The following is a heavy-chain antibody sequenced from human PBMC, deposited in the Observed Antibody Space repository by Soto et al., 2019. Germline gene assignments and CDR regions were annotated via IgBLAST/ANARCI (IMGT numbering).Heavy chain of an antibody. V-gene: IGHV4-59*01. CDR2: IYYSGST. CDR3: ARSEETYYYYYGMDV. CDR1: GGSIIXYY. J-gene: IGHJ6*02. Sequence: SETLSLTCTVSGGSIIXYYWSWXRQPPGKGLEWIGYIYYSGSTNYNPSLKSRVTISVDTSKNQFSLKLSSVTAADTAVYYCARSEETYYYYYGMDVWGQGTTVTVSS.